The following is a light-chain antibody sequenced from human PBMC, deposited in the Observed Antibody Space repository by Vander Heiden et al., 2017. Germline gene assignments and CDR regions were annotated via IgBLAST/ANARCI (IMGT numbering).Light chain of an antibody. CDR3: QSYDSSLRGV. V-gene: IGLV1-40*01. CDR1: SSNIGAGYD. J-gene: IGLJ3*02. CDR2: GNT. Sequence: QSVLTQPPSVSGALGQRVTISCTGSSSNIGAGYDVHWYQQLPRTAPKLLIYGNTNRPSGVPDRFSGSKSGTSASLAITGLQAEDEADYYCQSYDSSLRGVFGGGTKLTV.